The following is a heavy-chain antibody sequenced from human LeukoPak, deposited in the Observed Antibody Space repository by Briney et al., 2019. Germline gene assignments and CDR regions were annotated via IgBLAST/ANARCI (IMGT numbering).Heavy chain of an antibody. CDR2: INHSGST. CDR3: ARARFCGGDCYSLRNHYYYMDV. Sequence: KASETLSPTCAVYGGSFSGYYWSWIRQPPGKGLEWIGEINHSGSTNYNPSLKSRVTISVDTSKNQFSLKLSSVTAADTAVYYCARARFCGGDCYSLRNHYYYMDVWGKGTTVTVSS. J-gene: IGHJ6*03. CDR1: GGSFSGYY. D-gene: IGHD2-21*01. V-gene: IGHV4-34*01.